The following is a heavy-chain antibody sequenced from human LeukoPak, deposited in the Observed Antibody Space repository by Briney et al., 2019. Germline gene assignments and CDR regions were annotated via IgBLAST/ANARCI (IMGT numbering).Heavy chain of an antibody. J-gene: IGHJ4*02. D-gene: IGHD3-22*01. V-gene: IGHV3-30-3*01. Sequence: GGSLRLSCAASGFTFSSYAMHWVRQAPGKGLEWVAVISYDGSNKYYADSVKGRFTISRDSSKNTLYLQMNSLRAEDTAVYYCARGFFYDSSGRHFDYWGQGTLVTVSS. CDR3: ARGFFYDSSGRHFDY. CDR1: GFTFSSYA. CDR2: ISYDGSNK.